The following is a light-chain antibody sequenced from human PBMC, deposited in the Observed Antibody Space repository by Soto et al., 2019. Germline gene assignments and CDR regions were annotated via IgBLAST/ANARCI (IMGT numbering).Light chain of an antibody. J-gene: IGLJ3*02. CDR2: RDD. CDR3: TSWDDSLNVGV. CDR1: SSNIGKNY. V-gene: IGLV1-47*01. Sequence: QSVLTQPPSASETPGQRVTISCSGSSSNIGKNYVYWYQQLPGMSPKLLIYRDDQRPSGVPDRFSGSKSGASASLAINGLRCEDEAAYYCTSWDDSLNVGVFGGGTKLTVL.